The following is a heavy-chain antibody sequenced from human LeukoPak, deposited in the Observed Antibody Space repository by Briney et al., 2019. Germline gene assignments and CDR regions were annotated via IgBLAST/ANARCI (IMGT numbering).Heavy chain of an antibody. CDR1: GDSVSSNSAA. D-gene: IGHD6-13*01. Sequence: SQTLSLTCAISGDSVSSNSAAWNWIRQSPSRGLGCLGRTYYRSKWYNDYAVSVKSRITINPDTSKNQFSLQLNPVTPEDTAVYYCARAQSSSLYAFVIWGQGTMVTVSS. CDR2: TYYRSKWYN. J-gene: IGHJ3*02. CDR3: ARAQSSSLYAFVI. V-gene: IGHV6-1*01.